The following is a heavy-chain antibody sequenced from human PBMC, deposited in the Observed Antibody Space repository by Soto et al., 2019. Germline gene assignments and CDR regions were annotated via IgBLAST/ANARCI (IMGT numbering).Heavy chain of an antibody. Sequence: SVKVSCKASGGTFSSYAISWVRQAPGQGLEWMGGIIPIFGTANYAQKFQGRVTITADKSTSTAYMELSSLRSEDTDVYYCARGLGYCSGGSCSDDYWGQGTLVTVSS. D-gene: IGHD2-15*01. CDR2: IIPIFGTA. CDR3: ARGLGYCSGGSCSDDY. CDR1: GGTFSSYA. J-gene: IGHJ4*02. V-gene: IGHV1-69*06.